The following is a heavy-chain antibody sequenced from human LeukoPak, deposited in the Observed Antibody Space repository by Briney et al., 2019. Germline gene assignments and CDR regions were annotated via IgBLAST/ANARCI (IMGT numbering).Heavy chain of an antibody. CDR2: LYSGGYT. V-gene: IGHV3-53*01. CDR1: GFTFSSYG. Sequence: GGSLRLSCAASGFTFSSYGMNWVRQAPGKGLEWVSVLYSGGYTSYADSVKGRFTISRDNSKNTLYLQMNNLSAEDTPLYYCARGSHITAAGILDYWGQGTLVTVSS. D-gene: IGHD6-13*01. CDR3: ARGSHITAAGILDY. J-gene: IGHJ4*02.